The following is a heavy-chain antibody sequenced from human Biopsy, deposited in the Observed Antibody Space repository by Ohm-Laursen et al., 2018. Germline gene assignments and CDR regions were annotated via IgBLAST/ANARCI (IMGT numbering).Heavy chain of an antibody. CDR1: GFSLTSRGEG. CDR2: IYWDDDK. CDR3: VHRRMTPSEFDY. Sequence: TQTLTLTCAFSGFSLTSRGEGVGWLRQPPGKAPEWLALIYWDDDKFYKPSLESRLTITKDTSKNQVLLIMTNMDPVDTATYFCVHRRMTPSEFDYWGQGTLVTVSS. V-gene: IGHV2-5*02. J-gene: IGHJ4*02.